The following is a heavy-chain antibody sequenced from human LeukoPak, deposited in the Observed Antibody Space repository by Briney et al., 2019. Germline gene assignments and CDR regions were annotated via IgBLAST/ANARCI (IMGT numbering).Heavy chain of an antibody. CDR1: GFTFSSYA. CDR2: LSGSGGST. V-gene: IGHV3-23*01. D-gene: IGHD2-15*01. Sequence: GGSLRPSCAASGFTFSSYAMSWVRQAPGKGLEWVSALSGSGGSTYYADSVKGRFTISRDNSKNTLYLQMNSLRAEDTAVYYCAKFRGLCSGGSCYYFDSWGQGTLVTVSS. J-gene: IGHJ4*02. CDR3: AKFRGLCSGGSCYYFDS.